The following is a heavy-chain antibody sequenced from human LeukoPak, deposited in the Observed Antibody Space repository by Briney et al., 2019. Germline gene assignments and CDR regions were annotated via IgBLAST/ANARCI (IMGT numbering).Heavy chain of an antibody. CDR1: GITFSSYW. CDR2: IKQDGSEK. CDR3: ARDPYYDILTGYYGSDYYYGMDV. Sequence: GGSLRLSCVASGITFSSYWMSWVRQAPGKGLEWVANIKQDGSEKYYVDSVKGRFTISRDNAKNSLYLQMNSLRAEDTAVYYCARDPYYDILTGYYGSDYYYGMDVWGQGTTVTVSS. V-gene: IGHV3-7*01. D-gene: IGHD3-9*01. J-gene: IGHJ6*02.